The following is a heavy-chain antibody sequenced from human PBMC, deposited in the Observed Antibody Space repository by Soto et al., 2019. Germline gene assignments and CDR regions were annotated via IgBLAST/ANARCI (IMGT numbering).Heavy chain of an antibody. CDR2: IVVGSGNT. Sequence: QMQLVQSGPEVKKPGTSVKVSCKASGFTFTSSAVQWVRQARGQRLEWIGWIVVGSGNTNYAQKFQERVTITRDMSSNTVYMDLSGLKSDDTAVFYCAREISGGGTLNWFDPWGQGTLVTVSS. CDR3: AREISGGGTLNWFDP. J-gene: IGHJ5*02. D-gene: IGHD2-8*02. V-gene: IGHV1-58*01. CDR1: GFTFTSSA.